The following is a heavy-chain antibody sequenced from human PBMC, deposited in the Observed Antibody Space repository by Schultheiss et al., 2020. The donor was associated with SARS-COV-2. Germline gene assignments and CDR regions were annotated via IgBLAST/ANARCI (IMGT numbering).Heavy chain of an antibody. D-gene: IGHD2-15*01. V-gene: IGHV4-34*01. CDR1: GGSFSGYY. CDR2: INHSGST. J-gene: IGHJ6*02. CDR3: ARAKAATLYGMDV. Sequence: SETLSLTCAVYGGSFSGYYWSWIRQPPGKGLEWIGEINHSGSTNYNPSLKSRVTISVDTSKNQFSLKLSSVTAADTAVYYCARAKAATLYGMDVWGQGTTVTVSS.